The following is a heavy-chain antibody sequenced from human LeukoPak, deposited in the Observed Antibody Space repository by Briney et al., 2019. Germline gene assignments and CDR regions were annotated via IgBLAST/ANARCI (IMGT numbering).Heavy chain of an antibody. D-gene: IGHD3-16*01. Sequence: SETLSLTCSVSDGSINSGSYYWGWIRQPSGKGLEWIGSIYYTGSTYYNPSLKSRVTISVDTSKKQFSLTVGSVTAADTAVYYCARDLYLMLGLFDIWGQGTMVIVSS. J-gene: IGHJ3*02. CDR3: ARDLYLMLGLFDI. V-gene: IGHV4-39*07. CDR1: DGSINSGSYY. CDR2: IYYTGST.